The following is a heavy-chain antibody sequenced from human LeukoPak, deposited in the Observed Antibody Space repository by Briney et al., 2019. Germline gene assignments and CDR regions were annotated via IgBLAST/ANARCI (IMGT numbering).Heavy chain of an antibody. Sequence: ASVKVSCEASGYTFTSYAMNWVRQTPGQGLEWMGWINNNTGNPTYAQGFTGRFVFSLETSVSTAYLQLSSLKAEDTAVYYCAREVDCSGGSCVDYWGQGTLVTVSS. CDR2: INNNTGNP. CDR3: AREVDCSGGSCVDY. CDR1: GYTFTSYA. V-gene: IGHV7-4-1*02. D-gene: IGHD2-15*01. J-gene: IGHJ4*02.